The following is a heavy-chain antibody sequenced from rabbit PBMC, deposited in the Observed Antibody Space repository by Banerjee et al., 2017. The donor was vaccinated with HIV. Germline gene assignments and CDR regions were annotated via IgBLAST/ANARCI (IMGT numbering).Heavy chain of an antibody. V-gene: IGHV1S40*01. CDR2: IYGSDNT. D-gene: IGHD1-1*01. CDR3: ARAGGFENYFNL. J-gene: IGHJ4*01. CDR1: GFSFSSSYW. Sequence: QSLEESGGDLVKPGASLTLTCTASGFSFSSSYWICWVRQAPGKGLEWIGCIYGSDNTWYASWAKGRFTISKTSSTTVTLQVTSLTAADTATYFCARAGGFENYFNLWGQGTLVTVS.